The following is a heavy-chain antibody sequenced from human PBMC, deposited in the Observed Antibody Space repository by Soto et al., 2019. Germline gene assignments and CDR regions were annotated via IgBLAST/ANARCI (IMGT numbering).Heavy chain of an antibody. V-gene: IGHV4-59*08. CDR1: GGSISSYY. J-gene: IGHJ2*01. CDR2: IYYSGST. Sequence: QVQLQESGPGLVKPSETLSLTCTVSGGSISSYYWSWIRQPPGKGLEWIGYIYYSGSTNYNPSLKSRVAISVDTSKNQFSLKLSSVTAADTAVYFCARFWCDNGGSCFSWYFDVWGRGTLVTVSS. CDR3: ARFWCDNGGSCFSWYFDV. D-gene: IGHD2-15*01.